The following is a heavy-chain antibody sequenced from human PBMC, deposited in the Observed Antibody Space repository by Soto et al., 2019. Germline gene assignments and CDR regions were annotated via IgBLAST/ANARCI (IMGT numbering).Heavy chain of an antibody. CDR1: GFTVSSNY. CDR3: ARDQVTTNYYYYGMDV. J-gene: IGHJ6*02. V-gene: IGHV3-53*01. D-gene: IGHD4-17*01. CDR2: IYSGGST. Sequence: PGGSLRLSCAASGFTVSSNYMSWVRQAPGKGLEWVSVIYSGGSTYYADSVKGRFTISRDNSKNTLYLQMNSLRAEDTAVYYCARDQVTTNYYYYGMDVWGQGTTVTV.